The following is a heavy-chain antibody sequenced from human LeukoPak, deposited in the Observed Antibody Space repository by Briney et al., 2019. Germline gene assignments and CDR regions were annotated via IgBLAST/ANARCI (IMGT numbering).Heavy chain of an antibody. J-gene: IGHJ4*02. CDR3: ARRHDYSNYPDY. CDR2: ISSSSSYI. V-gene: IGHV3-21*01. CDR1: GFTFNNYA. Sequence: GGSLRLSCAAAGFTFNNYAMNWVRQAPGKGLEWVSSISSSSSYIYYADSVKGRFTISRDNAKNSLYLQMNSLRAEDTAVYYCARRHDYSNYPDYWGQGTLVTVSS. D-gene: IGHD4-11*01.